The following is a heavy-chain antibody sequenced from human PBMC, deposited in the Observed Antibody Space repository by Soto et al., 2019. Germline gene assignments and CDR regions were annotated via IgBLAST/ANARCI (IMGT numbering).Heavy chain of an antibody. CDR1: GGSTSSSNC. CDR2: IYHSGST. CDR3: ARSPSSSWYGGGAFDI. D-gene: IGHD6-13*01. Sequence: SETLSLTCTVSGGSTSSSNCWSFVRQPPGKGLEWIGEIYHSGSTNYNPSLQSRVTISVDKSENQFSLKMRSVTAADTAVYYCARSPSSSWYGGGAFDIWGQGTMVTVSS. J-gene: IGHJ3*02. V-gene: IGHV4-4*02.